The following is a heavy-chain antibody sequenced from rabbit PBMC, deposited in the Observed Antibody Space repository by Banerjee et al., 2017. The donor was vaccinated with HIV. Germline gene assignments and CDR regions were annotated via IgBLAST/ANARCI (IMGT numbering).Heavy chain of an antibody. CDR3: AREGGDSGYGYWTL. D-gene: IGHD6-1*01. V-gene: IGHV1S40*01. CDR1: GFSFSSSYY. J-gene: IGHJ4*01. Sequence: QSLEESGGDLVKPGASLTLTCTASGFSFSSSYYMCWVRQAPGKGLEWIACIDAGSSGSTYYASWAKGRFTISKTSSTTVTLQMTSLTAADTATYFCAREGGDSGYGYWTLWGPGTLVTVS. CDR2: IDAGSSGST.